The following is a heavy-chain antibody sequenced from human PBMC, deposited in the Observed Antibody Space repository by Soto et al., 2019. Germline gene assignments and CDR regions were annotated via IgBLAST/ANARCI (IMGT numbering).Heavy chain of an antibody. Sequence: QVQLVESGGGVVQPGRSLRLSCAASGFTFSSYGMHWVRQAPGKGLEWVAVISYDGSNKYYADSVKGRFTISRDNSKNTLYLQMNSLRAEDTAVYYCAKDGDSSGYYYYGMDVWGQGTTVTGSS. J-gene: IGHJ6*02. D-gene: IGHD3-22*01. CDR1: GFTFSSYG. CDR2: ISYDGSNK. CDR3: AKDGDSSGYYYYGMDV. V-gene: IGHV3-30*18.